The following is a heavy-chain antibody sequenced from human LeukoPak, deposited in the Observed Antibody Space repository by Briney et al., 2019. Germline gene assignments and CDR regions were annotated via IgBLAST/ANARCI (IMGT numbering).Heavy chain of an antibody. J-gene: IGHJ4*02. CDR1: GFSFSDAW. Sequence: IPGGSLRLSCAASGFSFSDAWMSWVRQIPGKGLEWVGRIEGKTDGGTTDYAAPVKGRFTISRDDSTNTLYLQMNSLKSEDTAVYYCTTYGSGRKFDYWGQGILVTVSS. D-gene: IGHD3-10*01. CDR3: TTYGSGRKFDY. V-gene: IGHV3-15*04. CDR2: IEGKTDGGTT.